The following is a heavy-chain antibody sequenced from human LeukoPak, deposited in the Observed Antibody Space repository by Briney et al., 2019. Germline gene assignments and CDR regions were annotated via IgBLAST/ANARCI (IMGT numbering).Heavy chain of an antibody. D-gene: IGHD6-19*01. CDR1: GCTFSNYN. V-gene: IGHV3-64*03. CDR3: EAGHFDY. Sequence: AGGSLRLSCSASGCTFSNYNIHWVRQAPGKGLEYVSAITNNGGRTYYVDSVGGRFTISRDNSKNTVYLQMSSLRPEDTAVYYCEAGHFDYWGQGTLVSVSS. J-gene: IGHJ4*02. CDR2: ITNNGGRT.